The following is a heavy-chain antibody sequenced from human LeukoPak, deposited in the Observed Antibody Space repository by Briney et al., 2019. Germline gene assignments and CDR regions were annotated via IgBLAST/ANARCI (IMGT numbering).Heavy chain of an antibody. CDR1: GGSISSYY. D-gene: IGHD5-24*01. CDR3: ARSHDRDGYNQPPSH. CDR2: IYTSGRT. J-gene: IGHJ4*02. Sequence: PSETLSLTCTVSGGSISSYYWSWIRQPAGKRLEWIGRIYTSGRTNYNPSLKSRVTMSVDTSKNQFSLKLSSVTAADTAVYYCARSHDRDGYNQPPSHWGQGTLVTVSS. V-gene: IGHV4-4*07.